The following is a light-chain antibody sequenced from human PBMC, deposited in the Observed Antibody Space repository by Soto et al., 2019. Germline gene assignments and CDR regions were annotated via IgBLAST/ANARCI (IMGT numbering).Light chain of an antibody. CDR3: QQTYSTPYT. Sequence: DIQMTQSPSSLSASVGDRVTITCRASQSVTGYLTRYQQKPGKAPKLLIYAASSLQSGVPSRFSGSGSGTVFTLTISSLQPEDFATYYCQQTYSTPYTFGQGTKLEMK. CDR2: AAS. CDR1: QSVTGY. V-gene: IGKV1-39*01. J-gene: IGKJ2*01.